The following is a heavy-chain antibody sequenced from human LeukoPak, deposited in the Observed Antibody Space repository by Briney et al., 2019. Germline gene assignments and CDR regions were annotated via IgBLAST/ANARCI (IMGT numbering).Heavy chain of an antibody. J-gene: IGHJ4*02. V-gene: IGHV4-34*01. CDR2: INHSGST. CDR3: ARGHGNSSR. D-gene: IGHD5-12*01. CDR1: GGSFSGYY. Sequence: SETLSLTCAVYGGSFSGYYWSWIRQPPGKGLEWIGEINHSGSTNYNPSLKSRVTISVDTSKNQFSLKLSSVTAADTAVYYCARGHGNSSRWGQGTLVTVSS.